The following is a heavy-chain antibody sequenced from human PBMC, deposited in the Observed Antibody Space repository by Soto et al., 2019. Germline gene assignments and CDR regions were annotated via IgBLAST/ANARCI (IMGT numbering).Heavy chain of an antibody. J-gene: IGHJ6*02. Sequence: SETLSLTCTVSGGSISSSSYYWGWIRQPPGKGLEWIGSIYYSGSTYYNPSLKSRVTISVDTSKNQFSLKLSSVTAADTAVYYCARLTPYYYDSSGYPLGGMDVWGQGTTVTAP. CDR3: ARLTPYYYDSSGYPLGGMDV. D-gene: IGHD3-22*01. CDR2: IYYSGST. CDR1: GGSISSSSYY. V-gene: IGHV4-39*01.